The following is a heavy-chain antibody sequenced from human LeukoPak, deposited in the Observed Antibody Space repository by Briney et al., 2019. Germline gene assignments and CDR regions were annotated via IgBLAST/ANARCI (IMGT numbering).Heavy chain of an antibody. CDR3: ATGWGSSWTH. D-gene: IGHD3-16*01. CDR2: FDREDGET. Sequence: APVKVSRKVFGYTLPELSIHLVRQAPGKRVEWMGGFDREDGETIYAQKFQGRVTMTEDTSTDTAYMELSSLRSEDTAVYYCATGWGSSWTHWGQGTLVTVSS. J-gene: IGHJ4*02. CDR1: GYTLPELS. V-gene: IGHV1-24*01.